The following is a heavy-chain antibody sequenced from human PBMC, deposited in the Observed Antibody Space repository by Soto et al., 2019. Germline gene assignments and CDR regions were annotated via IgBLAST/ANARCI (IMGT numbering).Heavy chain of an antibody. V-gene: IGHV4-30-4*01. D-gene: IGHD6-13*01. CDR1: GGSISSGDYY. CDR2: IYYSGST. Sequence: ASETLSLTCTVSGGSISSGDYYWSWIRQPPGKGLEWIGYIYYSGSTYYNPSLKSRVTISVDTSKNQFSLKLSSVTAADTAVYYCARDIRPHGGKQLHWFDPWGQGTLVTVSS. CDR3: ARDIRPHGGKQLHWFDP. J-gene: IGHJ5*02.